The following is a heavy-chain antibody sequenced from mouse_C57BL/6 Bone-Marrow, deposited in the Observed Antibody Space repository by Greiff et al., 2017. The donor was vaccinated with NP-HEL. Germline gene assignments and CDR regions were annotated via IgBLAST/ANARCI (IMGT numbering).Heavy chain of an antibody. CDR1: GYAFSSSW. CDR2: IYPGDGDT. V-gene: IGHV1-82*01. Sequence: VQLQQSGPELVKPGASVKISCKASGYAFSSSWMNWVKQRPGKGLEWIGRIYPGDGDTNYNGKFKGKATLTADKSSSTAYMQLSSLTSEDSAVYFCARCEYYGSRWYFDYWGQGTTLTVSS. J-gene: IGHJ2*01. D-gene: IGHD1-1*01. CDR3: ARCEYYGSRWYFDY.